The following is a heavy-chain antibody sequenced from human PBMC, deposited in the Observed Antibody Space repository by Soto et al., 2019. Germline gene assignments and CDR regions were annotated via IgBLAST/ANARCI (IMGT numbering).Heavy chain of an antibody. Sequence: ASVKVSCKASGYTFTSYYMHWVRQAPGQGLEWMGIINPSGGSSSYAQKFQGRVTMTRDTSTSTVYMELSSLRSEDTAVYYCARDNVGSDNLVSNDSGYDIAGPYFDYWGQGTLVTVSS. D-gene: IGHD5-12*01. J-gene: IGHJ4*02. CDR1: GYTFTSYY. V-gene: IGHV1-46*03. CDR3: ARDNVGSDNLVSNDSGYDIAGPYFDY. CDR2: INPSGGSS.